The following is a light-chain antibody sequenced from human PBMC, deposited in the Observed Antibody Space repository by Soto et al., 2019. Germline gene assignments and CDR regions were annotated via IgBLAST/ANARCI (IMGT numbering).Light chain of an antibody. CDR3: LQRAAWPLT. V-gene: IGKV3-11*01. CDR1: QSVRGH. Sequence: DIVLTQYPATRSLYPGERATLSFRASQSVRGHLAWYQQKPGQAPRLLIYDASNRATGIPDRFSGSGSETDFTLTISSLEPEDFALYHCLQRAAWPLTFGPGTKVDIK. CDR2: DAS. J-gene: IGKJ3*01.